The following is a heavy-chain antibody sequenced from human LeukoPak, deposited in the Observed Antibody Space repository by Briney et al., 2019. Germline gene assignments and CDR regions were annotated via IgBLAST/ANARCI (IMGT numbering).Heavy chain of an antibody. CDR2: IIPLFGSA. D-gene: IGHD3-10*01. CDR1: GGTFSNYA. V-gene: IGHV1-69*13. CDR3: ARDLVGSAISYSSGAWDY. J-gene: IGHJ4*02. Sequence: ASVKVSYKASGGTFSNYAISWVRQAPGQGLEWMGGIIPLFGSADYAQKFQGRVTFTADESTSTAYMELSSLRPEDTAVYYCARDLVGSAISYSSGAWDYWGQGTLVTVSS.